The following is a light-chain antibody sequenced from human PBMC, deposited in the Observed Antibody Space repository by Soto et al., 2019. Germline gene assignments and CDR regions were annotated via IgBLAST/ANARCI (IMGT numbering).Light chain of an antibody. Sequence: EVVLTQSPGTLSLSRGERATLSCRASESIYSAYLGWYQQKPGQAPRLLIYGTSSRATGIPDRFSGSGSGTDFTLTISRLEPEDFAVYYCQQYGNSPITFGQATRLEIK. J-gene: IGKJ5*01. V-gene: IGKV3-20*01. CDR1: ESIYSAY. CDR2: GTS. CDR3: QQYGNSPIT.